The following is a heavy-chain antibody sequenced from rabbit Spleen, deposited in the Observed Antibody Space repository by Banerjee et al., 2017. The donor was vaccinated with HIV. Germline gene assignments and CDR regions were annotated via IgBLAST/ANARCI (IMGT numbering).Heavy chain of an antibody. J-gene: IGHJ4*01. CDR1: GFSFSSSYY. D-gene: IGHD6-1*01. V-gene: IGHV1S45*01. CDR3: ARGPPYAGYAGYGYVYLNL. CDR2: IHTGGGST. Sequence: QEQLVESGGGLVQPEGSLTLTCTASGFSFSSSYYMCWVRQAPGKGLELIGYIHTGGGSTDYATWAKGRFTISKISSTTVDLKMTSLTAADTATYFCARGPPYAGYAGYGYVYLNLWGPGTLVTVS.